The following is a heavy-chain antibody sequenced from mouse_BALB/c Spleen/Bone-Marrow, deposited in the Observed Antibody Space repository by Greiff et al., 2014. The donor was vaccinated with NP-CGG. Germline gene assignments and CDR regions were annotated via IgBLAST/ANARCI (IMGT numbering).Heavy chain of an antibody. Sequence: VQLQQSGPELVKPGASVKVSCKASGYAFTNYNMNWVKQSHGKSLEWIGYIDPCSGGTNYNQKFRGKATLTVDKSSSTAYMHLNSLTSEDSAVYYCSRGVLAYFDYWGQGTTLTVSS. CDR1: GYAFTNYN. J-gene: IGHJ2*01. D-gene: IGHD2-14*01. CDR2: IDPCSGGT. V-gene: IGHV1S135*01. CDR3: SRGVLAYFDY.